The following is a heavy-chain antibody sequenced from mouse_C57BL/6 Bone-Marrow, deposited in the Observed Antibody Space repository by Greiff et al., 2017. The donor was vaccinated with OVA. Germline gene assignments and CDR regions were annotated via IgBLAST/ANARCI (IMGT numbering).Heavy chain of an antibody. J-gene: IGHJ4*01. Sequence: VQLQQPGAELLRPGASVKLSCKAFGYTFTSYWMHWVKQRPGQGLEWIGMIHPNSGSTNYNEKFKSKATLTVDKSSSTAYMQLSSLTSEDSAVYYCARRRLPYAMDYWGQGTSVTVSS. CDR1: GYTFTSYW. CDR3: ARRRLPYAMDY. CDR2: IHPNSGST. D-gene: IGHD2-4*01. V-gene: IGHV1-64*01.